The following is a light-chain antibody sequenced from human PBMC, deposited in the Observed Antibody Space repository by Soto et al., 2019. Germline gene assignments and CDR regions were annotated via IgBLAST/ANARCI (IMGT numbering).Light chain of an antibody. CDR3: QQYYNWRPR. Sequence: EVVLTQSPATLSVSPGDTATLSCRASEGVSSSLAWYQQKPGQPPRLLIYGASTRATGVPARFSGSRSGTEFTLTISRLQSEDFAVYYCQQYYNWRPRFGQGTKVEIK. J-gene: IGKJ1*01. V-gene: IGKV3-15*01. CDR2: GAS. CDR1: EGVSSS.